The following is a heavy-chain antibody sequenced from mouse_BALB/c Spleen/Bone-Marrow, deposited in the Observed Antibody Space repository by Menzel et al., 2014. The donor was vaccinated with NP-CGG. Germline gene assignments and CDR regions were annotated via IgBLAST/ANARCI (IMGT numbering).Heavy chain of an antibody. D-gene: IGHD1-1*01. Sequence: EVKVEESGGGLVQPGGSPKLSCAASGFDFSRYWMSWVRQAPGKGLKWIGEINPDSSTINYTPSLKDKFIISRDNAKNTLYLQMSTVRSEDTALYYCARLSYYGRFAYWGQGTLVTVSA. V-gene: IGHV4-1*02. CDR3: ARLSYYGRFAY. CDR1: GFDFSRYW. CDR2: INPDSSTI. J-gene: IGHJ3*01.